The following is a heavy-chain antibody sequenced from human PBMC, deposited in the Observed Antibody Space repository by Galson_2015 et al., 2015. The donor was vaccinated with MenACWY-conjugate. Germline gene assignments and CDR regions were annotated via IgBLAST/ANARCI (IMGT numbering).Heavy chain of an antibody. CDR2: ITTGGIYT. CDR1: GFTFSDYF. CDR3: VILSHDVSGAGAFDL. V-gene: IGHV3-11*06. Sequence: SLRLSCAASGFTFSDYFMTWVRQAPGKGLEWVSHITTGGIYTNYADSVRGRLTISRDNSENSLFLQMNILRAEDTAVYYCVILSHDVSGAGAFDLWGQGAVVTVSS. J-gene: IGHJ3*01. D-gene: IGHD1-26*01.